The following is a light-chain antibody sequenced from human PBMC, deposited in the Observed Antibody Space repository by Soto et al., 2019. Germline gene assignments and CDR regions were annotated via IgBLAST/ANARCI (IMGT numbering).Light chain of an antibody. V-gene: IGLV2-14*01. CDR1: SSDVGSYNY. Sequence: QSALTQPASVSGSPGQSINISCSGTSSDVGSYNYVSWYQQHPGKAPKLMIYDVSNRPSGVSNRFSGSKSGNTASLTISGRQAEDEADYYCSSYTTSSHVLFDGGTKLTVL. J-gene: IGLJ2*01. CDR3: SSYTTSSHVL. CDR2: DVS.